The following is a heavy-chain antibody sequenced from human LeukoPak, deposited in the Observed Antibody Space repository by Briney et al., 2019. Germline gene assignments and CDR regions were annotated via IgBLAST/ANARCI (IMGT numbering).Heavy chain of an antibody. D-gene: IGHD1-26*01. Sequence: GGSLRLSCVASGFIFKSYGMNWVRQAPGKGLEWVSGIYTNGRTRYADSVNGRFTISRDSSKNTLFLQMHSLRVEDTAVYYCAHLVWEYVGGLDVWGQGTTVTVSS. CDR3: AHLVWEYVGGLDV. CDR1: GFIFKSYG. V-gene: IGHV3-23*05. CDR2: IYTNGRT. J-gene: IGHJ6*02.